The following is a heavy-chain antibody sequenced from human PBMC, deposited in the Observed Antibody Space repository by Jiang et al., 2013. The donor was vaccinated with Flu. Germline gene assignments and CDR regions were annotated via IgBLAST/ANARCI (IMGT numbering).Heavy chain of an antibody. CDR3: ARAAPMDSSSSASGYYYYMDV. V-gene: IGHV6-1*01. Sequence: SQTLSLTCAISGDSVSSNSAAWNWIRQSPSRGLEWLGRTYYRSKWYNDYAVSVKSRITINPDTSKNQFSLQLNSVTPEDTAVYYCARAAPMDSSSSASGYYYYMDVWGKGTTVTV. CDR2: TYYRSKWYN. D-gene: IGHD6-6*01. CDR1: GDSVSSNSAA. J-gene: IGHJ6*03.